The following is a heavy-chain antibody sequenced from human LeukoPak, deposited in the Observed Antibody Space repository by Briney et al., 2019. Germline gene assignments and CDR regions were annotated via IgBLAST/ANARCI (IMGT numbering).Heavy chain of an antibody. Sequence: SETLSLTCTVSGYSISSGYYWGWIRQPPGKGLEWIGSIYHSGSTYYNPSLKSRVTISVDTSKNQFSLKLSSVTAADTAVYYCARHPSSGSYYDFWGQGTLVTVSS. CDR3: ARHPSSGSYYDF. CDR1: GYSISSGYY. D-gene: IGHD3-10*01. V-gene: IGHV4-38-2*02. J-gene: IGHJ4*02. CDR2: IYHSGST.